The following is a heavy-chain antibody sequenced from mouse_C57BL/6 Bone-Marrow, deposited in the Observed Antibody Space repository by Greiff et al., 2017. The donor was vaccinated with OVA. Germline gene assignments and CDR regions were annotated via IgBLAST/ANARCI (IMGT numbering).Heavy chain of an antibody. CDR3: EFTTVVAGDFDY. CDR1: GYTFTDYY. J-gene: IGHJ3*01. Sequence: VQVVESGAELVRPGASVKLSCKASGYTFTDYYINWVKQRPGQGLEWIARIYPGSGNTYYNEKFKGKATLTAEKSSSTAYMQLSSLTSEDSAVYFCEFTTVVAGDFDYWGQGTLVTVSA. CDR2: IYPGSGNT. V-gene: IGHV1-76*01. D-gene: IGHD1-1*01.